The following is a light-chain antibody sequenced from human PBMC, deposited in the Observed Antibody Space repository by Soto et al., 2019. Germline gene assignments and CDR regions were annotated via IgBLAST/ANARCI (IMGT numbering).Light chain of an antibody. CDR2: AAS. CDR3: QHPFSPLGA. Sequence: DIQMTQSPSSLSAAVGDSVSITCRASRSITNYVSGYQQRPGRAPTLLIFAASSLQPGVPTRFSGSGSETHFTLTSNSLQREDFATYYCQHPFSPLGAFGQGTKVEIK. V-gene: IGKV1-39*01. CDR1: RSITNY. J-gene: IGKJ1*01.